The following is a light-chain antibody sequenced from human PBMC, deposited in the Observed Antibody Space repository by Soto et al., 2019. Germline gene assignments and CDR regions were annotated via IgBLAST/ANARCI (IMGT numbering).Light chain of an antibody. CDR1: QNIGTF. CDR2: GAS. J-gene: IGKJ1*01. V-gene: IGKV1-39*01. Sequence: DIPMTQSPSSLSASIRDRVTITCLASQNIGTFLNWYQQRPGRAPNLLIYGASNLQSGVPSRFTGSGSGTNFTLTISSLQPEDCATYFCQQIYITPRTFGQGTKVEVK. CDR3: QQIYITPRT.